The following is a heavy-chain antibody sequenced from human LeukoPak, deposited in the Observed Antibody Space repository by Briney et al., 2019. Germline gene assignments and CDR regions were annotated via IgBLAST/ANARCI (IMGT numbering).Heavy chain of an antibody. CDR1: GGSISSYY. Sequence: SETLSLTCTVSGGSISSYYWSWIRQPPGKGLEWIGYINYSGSTNYNPSLKSRVTMSVDTSKNQFSLKLSSVTAADTAMYYCAREGRRDYVYFDHWGQGSLVTVSS. J-gene: IGHJ4*02. V-gene: IGHV4-59*01. CDR2: INYSGST. D-gene: IGHD4-17*01. CDR3: AREGRRDYVYFDH.